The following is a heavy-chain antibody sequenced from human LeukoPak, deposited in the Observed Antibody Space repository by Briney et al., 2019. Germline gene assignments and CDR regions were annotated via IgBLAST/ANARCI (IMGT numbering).Heavy chain of an antibody. J-gene: IGHJ3*02. CDR3: ARRNILTEGEAFDI. D-gene: IGHD3-9*01. Sequence: SETLSLTCTVSGGSISSSRYYWGWIRQPPGKGLEWIGSIDFRGTTYYNPSLRSRVTMSADTSKNQFSLKLNSVTAADTAVYYCARRNILTEGEAFDIWGQGTMVTVSS. CDR2: IDFRGTT. CDR1: GGSISSSRYY. V-gene: IGHV4-39*01.